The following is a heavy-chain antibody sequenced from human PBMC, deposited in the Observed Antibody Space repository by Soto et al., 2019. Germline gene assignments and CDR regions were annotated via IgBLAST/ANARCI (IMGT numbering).Heavy chain of an antibody. CDR3: ARRSHDILTGQGPFDI. D-gene: IGHD3-9*01. J-gene: IGHJ3*02. CDR2: IIPILGIA. Sequence: QVQLVQSGAEVKKPGSSVKVSCKASGGTFSSYTISWVRQAPGQGLEWMGRIIPILGIANYAQKFQGRVTITADKSTSTAYMELSSLSSEDTAVYYCARRSHDILTGQGPFDIWGQGTMVTVSS. CDR1: GGTFSSYT. V-gene: IGHV1-69*02.